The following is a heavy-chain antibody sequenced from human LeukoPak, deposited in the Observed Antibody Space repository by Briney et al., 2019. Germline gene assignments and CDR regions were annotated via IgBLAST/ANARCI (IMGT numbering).Heavy chain of an antibody. CDR2: IKSDGSNS. D-gene: IGHD3-10*01. CDR3: VRVGGRSSIGGDC. Sequence: GGSLRLSCAASGFTFSTYWMHWVRQAPGTGLAWVSRIKSDGSNSNYAGCVKGRSTISRDNAKNTLYLQMNSLRAEDTAVYHCVRVGGRSSIGGDCWGQGTLVTVSS. CDR1: GFTFSTYW. J-gene: IGHJ4*02. V-gene: IGHV3-74*01.